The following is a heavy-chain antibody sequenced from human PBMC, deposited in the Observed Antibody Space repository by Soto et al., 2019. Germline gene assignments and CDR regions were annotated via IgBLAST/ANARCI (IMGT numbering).Heavy chain of an antibody. D-gene: IGHD5-12*01. V-gene: IGHV3-48*01. Sequence: GGSLRLSCAASGFTFSSYSMNWVRQAPGKGLEWVSYISSSSSTIYYADSVKGRFTISRDNAKNSLYLQMNSLRAEDTAVYYCAREKFSGYDLVYFDYWGQGTLVTVSS. CDR3: AREKFSGYDLVYFDY. CDR1: GFTFSSYS. J-gene: IGHJ4*02. CDR2: ISSSSSTI.